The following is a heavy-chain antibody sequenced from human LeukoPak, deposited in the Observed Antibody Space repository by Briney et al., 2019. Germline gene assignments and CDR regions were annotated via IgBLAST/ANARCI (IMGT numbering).Heavy chain of an antibody. CDR2: ISSSGSTI. D-gene: IGHD1-26*01. CDR1: GFTFSSYE. CDR3: AREIFRMSGTNERDY. V-gene: IGHV3-48*03. Sequence: PGGSLRLSCAASGFTFSSYEMNWVRQAPGKGLEWVSYISSSGSTIYYADSVKGRFPISRDNAEKSLYLQMNSLRAEDTAVYYCAREIFRMSGTNERDYWGQGTLVTVSS. J-gene: IGHJ4*02.